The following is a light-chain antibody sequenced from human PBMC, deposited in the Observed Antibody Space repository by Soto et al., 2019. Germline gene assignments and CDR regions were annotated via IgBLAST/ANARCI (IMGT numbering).Light chain of an antibody. J-gene: IGKJ1*01. Sequence: EIVLTQSPGTLSLSPGERATLSCRASQSVSSSYLAWYQQKPGQAPRLPIYGASSRATGIPDRFSGSGSGTDFTLTISRLEPEDFAVYYCQQYLGAFGQGTKV. CDR2: GAS. CDR1: QSVSSSY. V-gene: IGKV3-20*01. CDR3: QQYLGA.